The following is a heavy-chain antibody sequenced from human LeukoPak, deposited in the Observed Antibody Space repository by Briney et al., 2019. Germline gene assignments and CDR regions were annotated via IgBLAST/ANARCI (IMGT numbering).Heavy chain of an antibody. D-gene: IGHD3-10*01. J-gene: IGHJ4*02. CDR2: ISHDVKTT. Sequence: GKSLRLSCVASGFSFSDSVIHWVRQAPGKGLEWVAVISHDVKTTYYADSAKGRFTISRDNSRNTVFLQMNRLRPEDTAVYYCVKEAYYGWGSSPTFYFDYWGQGTRVTVSS. CDR1: GFSFSDSV. CDR3: VKEAYYGWGSSPTFYFDY. V-gene: IGHV3-30*04.